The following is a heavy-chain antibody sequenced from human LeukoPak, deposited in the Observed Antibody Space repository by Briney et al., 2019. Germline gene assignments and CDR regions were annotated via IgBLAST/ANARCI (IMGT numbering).Heavy chain of an antibody. Sequence: GASVKVSCKASGYTFTGYYMHWVRQAPGQGLEWMGWINPNSGDTNYAQKFQGRVTMTRDTSISTAYMELSRLRSDDTAVYYCARVPAGPLWEVHRLDYWDQGTLVTVSS. V-gene: IGHV1-2*02. CDR2: INPNSGDT. CDR3: ARVPAGPLWEVHRLDY. J-gene: IGHJ4*02. D-gene: IGHD1-26*01. CDR1: GYTFTGYY.